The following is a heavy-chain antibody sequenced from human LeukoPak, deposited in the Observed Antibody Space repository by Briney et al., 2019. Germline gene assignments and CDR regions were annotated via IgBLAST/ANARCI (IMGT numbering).Heavy chain of an antibody. CDR1: GYRFTSYW. J-gene: IGHJ3*01. CDR2: IYPGDSDT. D-gene: IGHD3-10*01. Sequence: GESLKISCKGSGYRFTSYWIGWVRQMPGKGLEWMGIIYPGDSDTRYSPSFQSQVTISADKSISTAYLQWSSLRASDSAMYYCARQEVLLWFTDLLGNAFDLWGQGTMVTVSS. V-gene: IGHV5-51*01. CDR3: ARQEVLLWFTDLLGNAFDL.